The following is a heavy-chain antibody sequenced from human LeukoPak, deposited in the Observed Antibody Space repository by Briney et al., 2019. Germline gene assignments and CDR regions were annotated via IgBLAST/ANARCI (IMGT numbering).Heavy chain of an antibody. V-gene: IGHV4-4*02. CDR3: ARESMITFGGVIPFDY. Sequence: SETLSLTCAVSGGSISGTNWWSWVRQPPGKGLEWIGEIYHSGSTNYNPSLKSRVTISVDKSKNQFSLKLSSVTAADTAVYYCARESMITFGGVIPFDYWGQGTLVTVSS. CDR2: IYHSGST. D-gene: IGHD3-16*02. J-gene: IGHJ4*02. CDR1: GGSISGTNW.